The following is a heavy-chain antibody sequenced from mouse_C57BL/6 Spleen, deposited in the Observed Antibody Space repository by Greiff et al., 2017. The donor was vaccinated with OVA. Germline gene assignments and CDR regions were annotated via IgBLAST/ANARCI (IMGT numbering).Heavy chain of an antibody. V-gene: IGHV5-4*01. J-gene: IGHJ3*01. D-gene: IGHD2-4*01. CDR2: ISDGGSYT. CDR3: AREDYDEAWFAY. CDR1: GFTFSSYA. Sequence: EVKVEESGGGLVKPGGSLKLSCAASGFTFSSYAMSWVRQTPEKRLEWVATISDGGSYTYYPDNVKGRFTISRDNAKNNLYLQMSHLKSEDTAMYYCAREDYDEAWFAYWGQGTLVTVSA.